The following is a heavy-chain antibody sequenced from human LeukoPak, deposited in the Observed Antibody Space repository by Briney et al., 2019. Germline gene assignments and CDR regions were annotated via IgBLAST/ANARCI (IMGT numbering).Heavy chain of an antibody. CDR1: GFTFSSYT. J-gene: IGHJ4*02. CDR3: ARDGRYCTSPSCYFDY. D-gene: IGHD2-2*01. V-gene: IGHV3-21*01. CDR2: IGSRLTYI. Sequence: GGSLRLSCAASGFTFSSYTMSGVRQAPGKGRECVSSIGSRLTYIYYADSVKGRFPMSRDNDKNSLYLQMNSLRPDDTAVYYCARDGRYCTSPSCYFDYWGQGSLVTVSS.